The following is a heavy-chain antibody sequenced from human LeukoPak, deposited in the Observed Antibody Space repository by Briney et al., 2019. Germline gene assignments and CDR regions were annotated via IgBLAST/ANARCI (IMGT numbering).Heavy chain of an antibody. V-gene: IGHV3-48*02. CDR2: ISSSSSTI. CDR1: GFTVSTNY. J-gene: IGHJ4*02. D-gene: IGHD3-10*01. Sequence: PGGSLRLSCAASGFTVSTNYMNWVRQAPGKGLEWVSYISSSSSTIYYADSVKGRFTISRDNAKNSLYLQMNSLRDEDTAVYYCARGDGWFGELLNFDNWGQGTLVTVSS. CDR3: ARGDGWFGELLNFDN.